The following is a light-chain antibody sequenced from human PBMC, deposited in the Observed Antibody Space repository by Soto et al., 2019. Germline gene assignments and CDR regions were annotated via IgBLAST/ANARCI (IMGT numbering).Light chain of an antibody. CDR2: GGN. CDR3: QSYDDYDVWV. J-gene: IGLJ3*02. Sequence: NFMLTQPHSVSESPGKTVTISCTRSSGSIVSNYVQWYQQRPGSSPLTVYGGNQRPSGVPDRFSGSIDSSSKSASLTISGLKTEDEADYYCQSYDDYDVWVFGGGTKLTVL. CDR1: SGSIVSNY. V-gene: IGLV6-57*01.